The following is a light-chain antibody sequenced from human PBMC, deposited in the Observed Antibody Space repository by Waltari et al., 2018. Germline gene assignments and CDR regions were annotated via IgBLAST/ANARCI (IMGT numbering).Light chain of an antibody. Sequence: QSALTQPRSVSGSPGQSVTISCTGTSSDVGGYNSVSWYQQDPGKAPKLLIFDVSERPSGFPERFSGSKSGNTASLTISGLQAEDEADYHCCSFAAGNTVIFGGGTKLTVV. V-gene: IGLV2-11*01. CDR1: SSDVGGYNS. CDR2: DVS. J-gene: IGLJ2*01. CDR3: CSFAAGNTVI.